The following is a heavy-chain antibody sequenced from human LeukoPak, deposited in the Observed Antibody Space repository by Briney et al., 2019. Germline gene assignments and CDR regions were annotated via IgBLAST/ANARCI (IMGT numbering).Heavy chain of an antibody. Sequence: GGSLRLSCAASGFTFNDYGMNWVRQAPGKGLEWISYISRSGSSIYYADSVQGRFTISRDNAKNSLYLQVNSLRAEDTAVYYCARSTVTNYFDYWGQGTLVTVSS. CDR3: ARSTVTNYFDY. D-gene: IGHD4-17*01. CDR2: ISRSGSSI. J-gene: IGHJ4*02. V-gene: IGHV3-48*03. CDR1: GFTFNDYG.